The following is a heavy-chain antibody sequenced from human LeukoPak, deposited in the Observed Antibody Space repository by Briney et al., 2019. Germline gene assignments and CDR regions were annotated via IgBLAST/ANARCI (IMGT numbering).Heavy chain of an antibody. D-gene: IGHD5-24*01. V-gene: IGHV3-74*01. CDR3: ARLRWYSCDY. CDR1: GFTFSGHW. J-gene: IGHJ4*02. CDR2: DGSGT. Sequence: GGSLRLSCAGSGFTFSGHWMFWVRQAPGKGLEWVSSDGSGTGYTDSVKGRFTVSRDNARHTLYLQMTSLRAEETSVYYCARLRWYSCDYWGQGTLVTVSS.